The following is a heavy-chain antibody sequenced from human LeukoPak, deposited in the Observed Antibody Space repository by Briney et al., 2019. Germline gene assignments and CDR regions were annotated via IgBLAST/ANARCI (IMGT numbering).Heavy chain of an antibody. D-gene: IGHD3-9*01. CDR2: IYYSGST. J-gene: IGHJ4*02. V-gene: IGHV4-39*01. Sequence: KASETLSLTCTVSGGSISSSSYSWGWIRQPPGKGLEWIGSIYYSGSTYYNPSLKSRVTISVDTSKNQFSLKLSSVTAADTAVYYCARLLFSWILTGSYRGSYFDYWGQGTLVTVSS. CDR3: ARLLFSWILTGSYRGSYFDY. CDR1: GGSISSSSYS.